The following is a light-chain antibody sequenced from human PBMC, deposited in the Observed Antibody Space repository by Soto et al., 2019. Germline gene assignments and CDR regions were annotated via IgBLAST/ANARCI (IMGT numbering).Light chain of an antibody. J-gene: IGLJ3*02. CDR1: NSNIGAGHD. CDR2: GNT. V-gene: IGLV1-40*01. Sequence: QSVLTQPPSVSGAPGQRVTISCTGSNSNIGAGHDVHWYQQVPRTAPKLLVSGNTNRPSEVPDRFSGSNSGTSASLAITGLQAEDEADYYCQSFDSSLNGWVFGGGTKLTVL. CDR3: QSFDSSLNGWV.